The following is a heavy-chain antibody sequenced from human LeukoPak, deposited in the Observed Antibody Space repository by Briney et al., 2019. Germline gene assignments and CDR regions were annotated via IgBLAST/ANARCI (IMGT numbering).Heavy chain of an antibody. CDR2: IIPILGIA. CDR3: ARGIGQYHLLSSIFDD. CDR1: GDTFSRYA. D-gene: IGHD2-2*01. V-gene: IGHV1-69*04. J-gene: IGHJ4*02. Sequence: GASVKVSCKASGDTFSRYAISWGRQAPGQGLEWMGRIIPILGIANYAQKFQGRVTITADKSTSTAYMELSCLRSEDTAVYYCARGIGQYHLLSSIFDDWGQGTLVTASS.